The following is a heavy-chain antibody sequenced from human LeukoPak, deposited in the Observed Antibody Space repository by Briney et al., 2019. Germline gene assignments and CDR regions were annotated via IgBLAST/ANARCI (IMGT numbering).Heavy chain of an antibody. D-gene: IGHD5-12*01. CDR2: IIPILGIA. V-gene: IGHV1-69*04. Sequence: SVKVACKASGGTFSSYAITWVRQAPGQGLEWMGRIIPILGIANYAQKFQGRVTIIADKSTSTAYMELSSLRSEDTAVYYCARDLYSGHEGNAFDIWGQGTMVTVSS. CDR3: ARDLYSGHEGNAFDI. J-gene: IGHJ3*02. CDR1: GGTFSSYA.